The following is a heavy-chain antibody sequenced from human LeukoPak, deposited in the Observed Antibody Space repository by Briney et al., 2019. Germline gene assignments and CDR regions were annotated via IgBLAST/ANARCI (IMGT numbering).Heavy chain of an antibody. CDR2: ISGSGGST. CDR1: GFTFSSYA. D-gene: IGHD6-6*01. V-gene: IGHV3-23*01. Sequence: GGSLRLSCAASGFTFSSYAMSWVRQAPGKGLEWVSAISGSGGSTYYAHAVKGRFTIYRDNSKHQRYLQMNSLRAEDTAVYYCAKDQGVTVAARRPHDFWGQGTLVTVSS. CDR3: AKDQGVTVAARRPHDF. J-gene: IGHJ4*02.